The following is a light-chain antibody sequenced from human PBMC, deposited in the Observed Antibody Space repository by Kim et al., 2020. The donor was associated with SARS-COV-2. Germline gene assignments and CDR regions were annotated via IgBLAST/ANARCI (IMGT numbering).Light chain of an antibody. CDR2: ASS. Sequence: EIVLTQSPGTLSLSPGATATLSCRASESVSSRYLAWYQQKPGQAPRLLIFASSNRAPATPDRFSGSGSGTDFTLTISRLEPEDFAAYFCQLCVTSALTFGGGTKVDIK. CDR3: QLCVTSALT. J-gene: IGKJ4*01. CDR1: ESVSSRY. V-gene: IGKV3-20*01.